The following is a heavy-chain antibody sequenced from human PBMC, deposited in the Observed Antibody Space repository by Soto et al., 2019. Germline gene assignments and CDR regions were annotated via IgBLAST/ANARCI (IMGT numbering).Heavy chain of an antibody. J-gene: IGHJ4*02. CDR1: GFTFSNAW. D-gene: IGHD3-22*01. V-gene: IGHV3-15*07. Sequence: VQLVESGGGLVKPGGSLRLSCAASGFTFSNAWMNCVRQAPVKGLEWVGRIKSNTDAGTTDYAAPVKGRFTISRDDEKNTGYLPMNSLKTEDTAVYYCTTDDHYYDSSGYYSDDYWGQGTMVTVSS. CDR2: IKSNTDAGTT. CDR3: TTDDHYYDSSGYYSDDY.